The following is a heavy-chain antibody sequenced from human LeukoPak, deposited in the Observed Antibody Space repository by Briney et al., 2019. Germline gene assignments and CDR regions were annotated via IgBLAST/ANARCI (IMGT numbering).Heavy chain of an antibody. CDR3: ASSWRDGYNWDYGMDV. J-gene: IGHJ6*02. D-gene: IGHD5-12*01. CDR1: GYSFTDYF. V-gene: IGHV1-46*01. Sequence: ASVTVSCMASGYSFTDYFMHWVRQAPGQGLEWMGIINPSGGSTSYAQKFQGRVTMTRDTSTSTVYMELSSLRSEDTAVYYCASSWRDGYNWDYGMDVWGQGTTVTVSS. CDR2: INPSGGST.